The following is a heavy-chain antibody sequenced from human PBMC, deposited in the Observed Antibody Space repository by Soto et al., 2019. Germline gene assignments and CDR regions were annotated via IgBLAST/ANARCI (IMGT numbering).Heavy chain of an antibody. V-gene: IGHV4-4*07. J-gene: IGHJ4*02. D-gene: IGHD3-22*01. Sequence: PDTLSLTCTVSGRSISSYYWSWIRQPSGKGLEWIGRIYTSGSTNYNPSLKSRVSMSVDTSKNQFSLKLSSVTAADTAVYYCARGYYDSSGFVFDYWGQGNLVTGSA. CDR2: IYTSGST. CDR1: GRSISSYY. CDR3: ARGYYDSSGFVFDY.